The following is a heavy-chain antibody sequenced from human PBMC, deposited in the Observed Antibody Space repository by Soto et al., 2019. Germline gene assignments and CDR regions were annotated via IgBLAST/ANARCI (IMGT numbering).Heavy chain of an antibody. D-gene: IGHD6-13*01. CDR1: GFTFSSYA. CDR2: ISGSGGST. V-gene: IGHV3-23*01. J-gene: IGHJ4*02. CDR3: AKVEVPRSSSWPAGDC. Sequence: GGSLRLSCAASGFTFSSYAMSWVRQAPGKGLEWVSAISGSGGSTYYADSVKGRFTISRDNSKNTLYLQMNSLRAEDTAVYYCAKVEVPRSSSWPAGDCWGQGTLVTVSS.